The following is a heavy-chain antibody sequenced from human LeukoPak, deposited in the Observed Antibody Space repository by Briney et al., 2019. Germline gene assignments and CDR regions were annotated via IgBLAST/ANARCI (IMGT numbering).Heavy chain of an antibody. D-gene: IGHD3-16*02. CDR3: ARHIGGGIEDMDV. CDR1: GGSIGTYY. Sequence: PSETLSLTCIVSGGSIGTYYWSWIRQSPGKGLEWIGYIYVTGSTRYNPYLQSRVTISVDASRNQFFLKMSSVTAADTAVYYCARHIGGGIEDMDVWGTGTKVTVSS. J-gene: IGHJ6*03. V-gene: IGHV4-59*08. CDR2: IYVTGST.